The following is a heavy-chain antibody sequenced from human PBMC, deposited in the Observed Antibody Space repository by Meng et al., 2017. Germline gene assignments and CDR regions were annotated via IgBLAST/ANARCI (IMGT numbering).Heavy chain of an antibody. J-gene: IGHJ4*02. V-gene: IGHV6-1*01. CDR3: ARGSYSFDS. CDR2: AYYRSKWYH. D-gene: IGHD1-26*01. Sequence: QLHLQQSGPGLVNPSQTLSLICAISGDSVSSNSAAWNWIRQSPSRGLEWLGRAYYRSKWYHDYAESVKSRISIDPDTSKNQFSLQLRSVTPEDSAVYYCARGSYSFDSWGQRTLVTVSS. CDR1: GDSVSSNSAA.